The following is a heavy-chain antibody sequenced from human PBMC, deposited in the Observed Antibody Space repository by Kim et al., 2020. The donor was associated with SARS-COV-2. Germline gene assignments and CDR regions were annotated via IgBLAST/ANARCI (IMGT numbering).Heavy chain of an antibody. V-gene: IGHV3-30*02. J-gene: IGHJ2*01. Sequence: ADSVKGRLTISRDNTQNTLYLQMNSLRAEDTAGYYCAKDIAARRYWYCDLWGRGTLVTVSS. CDR3: AKDIAARRYWYCDL. D-gene: IGHD6-6*01.